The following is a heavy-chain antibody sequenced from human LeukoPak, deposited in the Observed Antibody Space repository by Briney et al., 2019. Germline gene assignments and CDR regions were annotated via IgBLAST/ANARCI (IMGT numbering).Heavy chain of an antibody. CDR2: ILNDGTWE. V-gene: IGHV3-30*02. CDR1: GFTYSDYG. Sequence: PGGSLRLSCAASGFTYSDYGMHWVRQAPGRGLEWVAFILNDGTWEYYPDSVKGRLTISRDNSRNTLYLQMNSVRLEDTAIYYCVKGGSISHNWFDSWGQRTLVTVSS. CDR3: VKGGSISHNWFDS. D-gene: IGHD3-16*01. J-gene: IGHJ5*01.